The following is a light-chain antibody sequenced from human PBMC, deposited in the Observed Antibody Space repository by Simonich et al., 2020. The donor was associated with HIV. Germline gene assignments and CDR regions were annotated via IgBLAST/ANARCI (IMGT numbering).Light chain of an antibody. J-gene: IGKJ1*01. CDR1: QGISSW. V-gene: IGKV1-5*03. CDR3: QQYNSYPWT. CDR2: KAS. Sequence: DIQMTQSPSSVSASVGDRVTITCRASQGISSWLAWYQQRPGKAPKLLIYKASSLKSGVPSRFSGSGSGTEFTLTISSLQPDDFATYYCQQYNSYPWTFGQGTKVEIK.